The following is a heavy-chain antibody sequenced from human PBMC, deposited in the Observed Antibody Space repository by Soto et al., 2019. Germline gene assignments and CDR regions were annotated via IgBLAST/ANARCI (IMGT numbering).Heavy chain of an antibody. V-gene: IGHV3-21*01. CDR2: ISSTSREI. CDR1: GFILSDFG. Sequence: EVQLVESGGGLVKPGGSLRLSCIVSGFILSDFGVNWVRQAPGKGLEWVSFISSTSREIEYADSVRGRFTVSRDNAKNSVYLQMTSLRGEDTAVYYCVRYFDKRGYPFYFDYWGRGTLITVSS. D-gene: IGHD3-3*01. CDR3: VRYFDKRGYPFYFDY. J-gene: IGHJ4*02.